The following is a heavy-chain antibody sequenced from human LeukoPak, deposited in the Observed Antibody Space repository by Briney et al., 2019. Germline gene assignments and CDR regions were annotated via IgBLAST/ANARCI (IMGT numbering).Heavy chain of an antibody. CDR2: MSYRGSP. Sequence: YMSYRGSPDYNPSLKGRITISVDTSKNQVSLKLSSVTAADTAVYYCARKSDYAPPWYGFDIWGQGTMVTVSS. V-gene: IGHV4-59*08. J-gene: IGHJ3*02. CDR3: ARKSDYAPPWYGFDI. D-gene: IGHD4-17*01.